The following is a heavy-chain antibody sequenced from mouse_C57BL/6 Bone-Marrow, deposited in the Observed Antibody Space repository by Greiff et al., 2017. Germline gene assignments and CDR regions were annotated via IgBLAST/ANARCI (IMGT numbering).Heavy chain of an antibody. J-gene: IGHJ2*01. CDR3: ARIYYGNYDDY. CDR1: GFTFSSYG. V-gene: IGHV5-6*01. Sequence: EVQGVESGGDLVKPGGSLKLSCAASGFTFSSYGMSWVRQTPDKRLEWVATISSGGSYTYYPDSVKGRFTISRDNAKNTLYLQMSSLKSEDTAMYYCARIYYGNYDDYWGQGTTLTVSS. D-gene: IGHD2-1*01. CDR2: ISSGGSYT.